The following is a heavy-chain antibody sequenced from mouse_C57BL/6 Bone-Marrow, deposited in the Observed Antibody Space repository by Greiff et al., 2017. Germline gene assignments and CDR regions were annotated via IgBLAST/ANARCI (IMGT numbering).Heavy chain of an antibody. Sequence: VQLKESGAELVRPGASVKLSCTASGFNIKDDYMHWVKQRPEQGLEWIGWIDPENGDTEYASKFQGKATITADTSSNTAYLQLSSLTSEDTAVYYCTTLWYFDYWGKGTTLTVSS. CDR3: TTLWYFDY. V-gene: IGHV14-4*01. CDR2: IDPENGDT. J-gene: IGHJ2*01. CDR1: GFNIKDDY. D-gene: IGHD1-1*02.